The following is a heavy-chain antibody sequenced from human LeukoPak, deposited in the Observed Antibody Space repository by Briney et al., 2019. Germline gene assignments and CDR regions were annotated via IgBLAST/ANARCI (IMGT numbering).Heavy chain of an antibody. J-gene: IGHJ5*02. CDR1: GGSFSGYY. CDR2: INHSGST. CDR3: ARALTYSSSWYSGWFDP. Sequence: SETLSLTCAVYGGSFSGYYRSWIRQPPGKGLEWIGEINHSGSTNYNPSLKSRVTISVDTSKNQFSLKLSSVTAADTAVYYCARALTYSSSWYSGWFDPWGQGTLVTVSS. V-gene: IGHV4-34*01. D-gene: IGHD6-13*01.